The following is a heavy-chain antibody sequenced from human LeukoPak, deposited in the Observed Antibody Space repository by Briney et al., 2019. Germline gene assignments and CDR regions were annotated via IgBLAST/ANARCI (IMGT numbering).Heavy chain of an antibody. Sequence: ASVKVSCKASGGTFSSYAISWVRQAPGQGLEWMGGIIPIFGTANYAQKFQGRVTITADESTSTAYMELSSLRPEDTAVYYCARARYCSSTSCGYYYGMDVWGQGTTVTVSS. J-gene: IGHJ6*02. D-gene: IGHD2-2*01. CDR1: GGTFSSYA. V-gene: IGHV1-69*13. CDR2: IIPIFGTA. CDR3: ARARYCSSTSCGYYYGMDV.